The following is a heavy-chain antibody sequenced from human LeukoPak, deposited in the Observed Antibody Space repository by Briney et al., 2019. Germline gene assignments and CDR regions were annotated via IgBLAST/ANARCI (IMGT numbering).Heavy chain of an antibody. CDR3: AKDPYSGSRYFQR. V-gene: IGHV3-33*06. J-gene: IGHJ1*01. Sequence: GGSLRLSCAASGFTFSNYGMHCVRQAPGKGLEWVAVIWYDGSNKYYADSVKGRFTISRDNSKNTLYLQMNSLRGEDTGLYYCAKDPYSGSRYFQRWGQGTLVTVSS. CDR1: GFTFSNYG. D-gene: IGHD1-26*01. CDR2: IWYDGSNK.